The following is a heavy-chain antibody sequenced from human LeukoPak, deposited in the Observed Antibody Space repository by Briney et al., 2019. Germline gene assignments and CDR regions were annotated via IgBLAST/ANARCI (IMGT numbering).Heavy chain of an antibody. J-gene: IGHJ6*02. CDR3: ASQSITMVRGAGYGMDV. D-gene: IGHD3-10*01. Sequence: GASVKVSCKASGYTFTSYAMNWVRQAPGQGLEWMGWINTNTGNPTYAQGFTGRSVFSLDTSVSTAYLQISSLKAEDTAVYYCASQSITMVRGAGYGMDVWGQGTTVTVSS. V-gene: IGHV7-4-1*02. CDR1: GYTFTSYA. CDR2: INTNTGNP.